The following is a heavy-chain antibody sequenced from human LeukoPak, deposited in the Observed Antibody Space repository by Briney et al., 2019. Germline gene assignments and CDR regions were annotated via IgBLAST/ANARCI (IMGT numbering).Heavy chain of an antibody. CDR2: IRYDGSNK. CDR3: ARDNAVTLDY. Sequence: GGSLRLSCAASGFTFSSYGMHWVRQAPGKGLEWVAFIRYDGSNKYYADSVKGRFTISRDNSKNTLYLQMNSVRAEDTAVYYCARDNAVTLDYWGQGTLVTVSS. J-gene: IGHJ4*02. CDR1: GFTFSSYG. V-gene: IGHV3-30*02. D-gene: IGHD6-19*01.